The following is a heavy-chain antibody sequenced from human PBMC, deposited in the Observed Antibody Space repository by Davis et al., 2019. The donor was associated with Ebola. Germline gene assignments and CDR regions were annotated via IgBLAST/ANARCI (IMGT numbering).Heavy chain of an antibody. D-gene: IGHD4-23*01. J-gene: IGHJ6*04. V-gene: IGHV1-2*06. CDR1: GYTFTSYG. Sequence: ASVKVSCKASGYTFTSYGITWVRQAPGQGLEWMGRINPNSGGTNYAQKFQGRVTMTRDTSISTAYMELSRLRSDDTAVYYCATTTVVTPPYYGMDVWGKGTTVTVSS. CDR3: ATTTVVTPPYYGMDV. CDR2: INPNSGGT.